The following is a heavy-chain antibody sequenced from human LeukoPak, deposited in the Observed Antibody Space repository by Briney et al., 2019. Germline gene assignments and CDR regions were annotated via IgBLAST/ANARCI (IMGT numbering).Heavy chain of an antibody. CDR2: INHSGST. Sequence: SETLSLTCAVYGGSFSGYYWSWIRQPPGKGLEWIGEINHSGSTNYNPSLKSRVTISVDTSKNQFSLKLSSVTAADTAVYYCARRSLLWFGMIDGMGVWGQGTTVTVSS. CDR3: ARRSLLWFGMIDGMGV. CDR1: GGSFSGYY. D-gene: IGHD3-10*01. V-gene: IGHV4-34*01. J-gene: IGHJ6*02.